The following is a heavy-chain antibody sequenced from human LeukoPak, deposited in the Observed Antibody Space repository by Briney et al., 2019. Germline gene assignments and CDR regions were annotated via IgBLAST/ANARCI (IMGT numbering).Heavy chain of an antibody. D-gene: IGHD3-16*01. V-gene: IGHV1-18*01. CDR3: ARDITVVSLASIGFDY. CDR2: ISSYNGKT. J-gene: IGHJ4*02. Sequence: GASVKVSCKASGYTFTSYGLSWVRQAPGQGLEWMGWISSYNGKTNYAQKFQGRLTMTTDTSTSTAYMELRSLTSDDTAVYYCARDITVVSLASIGFDYWCQGTVVTVSS. CDR1: GYTFTSYG.